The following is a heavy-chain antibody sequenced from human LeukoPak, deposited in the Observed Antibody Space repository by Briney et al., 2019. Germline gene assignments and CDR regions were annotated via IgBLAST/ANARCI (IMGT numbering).Heavy chain of an antibody. CDR1: GGSISSYY. V-gene: IGHV4-4*07. CDR3: ARDMAHYYDSSGYYDWFDP. D-gene: IGHD3-22*01. Sequence: SETLSLTCTVSGGSISSYYWSWIRQPAGKGLEWIGRIYTSGSTNYNPSLKSRVTMSVDTSKNQFSLKLSSVTAADTAVYYCARDMAHYYDSSGYYDWFDPWGQGTLVTVSS. CDR2: IYTSGST. J-gene: IGHJ5*02.